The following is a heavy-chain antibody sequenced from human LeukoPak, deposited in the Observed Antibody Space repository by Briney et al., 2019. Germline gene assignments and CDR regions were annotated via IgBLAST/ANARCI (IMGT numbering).Heavy chain of an antibody. CDR2: INPRGST. V-gene: IGHV4-38-2*02. Sequence: SETLSLTCTVSGYSISSGYYWGWIRQPPGKGLEWIGEINPRGSTNYNPSLKSRVTLSADTSKNQFSLTLNSVTAADTAVYYCARRRLGYYFDYWGQGTLVTVSS. CDR3: ARRRLGYYFDY. D-gene: IGHD5-24*01. CDR1: GYSISSGYY. J-gene: IGHJ4*02.